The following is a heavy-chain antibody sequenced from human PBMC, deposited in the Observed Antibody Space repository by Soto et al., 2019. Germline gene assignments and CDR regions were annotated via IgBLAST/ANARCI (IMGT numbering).Heavy chain of an antibody. Sequence: EVQLVESGGGLVQPGRSLRLSCAASGFTFDDYAMHWVRQAPGKGLEWVSGISWNSGSIGYADSVKGRFTISRDNAKNSLYLQMNSLRAEDTALYYCAKAQQWLVQDWGQGTLVTVSS. D-gene: IGHD6-19*01. CDR2: ISWNSGSI. CDR3: AKAQQWLVQD. V-gene: IGHV3-9*01. CDR1: GFTFDDYA. J-gene: IGHJ4*02.